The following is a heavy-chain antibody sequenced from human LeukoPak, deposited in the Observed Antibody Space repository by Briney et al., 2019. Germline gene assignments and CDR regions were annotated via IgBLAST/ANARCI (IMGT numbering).Heavy chain of an antibody. CDR2: INHSGST. V-gene: IGHV4-34*01. Sequence: SETLSLTCAVYGASFSGYYCSWIRQPPRKRRQWMWEINHSGSTNYNPALKSRVTISVDTSKNQLSLKLSSVTAADTAVYYCARRRSIYNYYYYYYMDVWGKGTTVTVSS. CDR1: GASFSGYY. J-gene: IGHJ6*03. D-gene: IGHD2-2*01. CDR3: ARRRSIYNYYYYYYMDV.